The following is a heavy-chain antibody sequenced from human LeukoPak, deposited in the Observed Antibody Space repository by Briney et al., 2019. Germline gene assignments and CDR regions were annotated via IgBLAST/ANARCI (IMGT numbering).Heavy chain of an antibody. Sequence: SETLSLTCTVSGGSISSYYWCWIRQPPGKGLEWIGYIYYSGSTNYNPSLKSRVTISVDTSKNQFSLKLSSVTAADTAVYYCARALVVPAAIKTPGGWFDPWGQGTLVTVSS. CDR2: IYYSGST. CDR1: GGSISSYY. D-gene: IGHD2-2*01. J-gene: IGHJ5*02. CDR3: ARALVVPAAIKTPGGWFDP. V-gene: IGHV4-59*01.